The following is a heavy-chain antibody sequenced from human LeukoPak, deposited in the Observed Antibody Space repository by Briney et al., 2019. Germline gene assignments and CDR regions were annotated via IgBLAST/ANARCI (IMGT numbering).Heavy chain of an antibody. CDR2: TNPNSGNT. J-gene: IGHJ4*02. D-gene: IGHD2-2*01. Sequence: ASVKVSCKASGYTFTSYDINWVRQATGQGLEWMGWTNPNSGNTGYAQKFQGRVTMTRNTSISTAYMELSSLRSEDTAVYYCARGFLLTPVGYCSSTSCYADYWGQGTLVTVSS. CDR1: GYTFTSYD. CDR3: ARGFLLTPVGYCSSTSCYADY. V-gene: IGHV1-8*01.